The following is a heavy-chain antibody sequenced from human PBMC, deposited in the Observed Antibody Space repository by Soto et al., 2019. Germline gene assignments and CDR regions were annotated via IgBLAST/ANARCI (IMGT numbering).Heavy chain of an antibody. CDR2: IYYTGRT. D-gene: IGHD3-10*01. V-gene: IGHV4-59*08. CDR3: ARQVSGSFDF. CDR1: GGSISYYY. J-gene: IGHJ3*01. Sequence: QVQLQESGPGLVKPSETLSLTCTVSGGSISYYYWSWIRQPPGKALEWIGYIYYTGRTNYSPSLRSRVTMSADTSKNQFSLTLNSVHAAYTAVYYCARQVSGSFDFWGRGTMVTVSS.